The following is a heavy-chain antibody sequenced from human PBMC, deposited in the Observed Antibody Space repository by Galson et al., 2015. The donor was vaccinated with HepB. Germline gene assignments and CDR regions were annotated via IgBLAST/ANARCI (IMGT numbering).Heavy chain of an antibody. CDR3: ARALVAATPGRQFYYYYYMDV. CDR2: INPNSGGT. D-gene: IGHD2-15*01. J-gene: IGHJ6*03. V-gene: IGHV1-2*06. CDR1: GYTFTGYY. Sequence: SVKVSCKASGYTFTGYYMHWVRQAPGQGLEWMGRINPNSGGTNYAQKFQGRVTMTRDTSISTAYMELSRLRSDDTAVYYCARALVAATPGRQFYYYYYMDVWGKGTTVTVSS.